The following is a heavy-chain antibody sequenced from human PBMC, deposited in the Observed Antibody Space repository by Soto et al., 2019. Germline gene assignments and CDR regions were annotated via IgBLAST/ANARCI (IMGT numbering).Heavy chain of an antibody. CDR2: INHSGST. Sequence: PSETLSLTCAVYGGSFSGYYWSWIRQPPGKGLEWIGEINHSGSTNYNPSLKSRVTISVDTSKNQFSLKLSSVTAADTAVYYCARGAKRPGIAAAGFLGWGQGTLVTVSS. D-gene: IGHD6-13*01. V-gene: IGHV4-34*01. CDR3: ARGAKRPGIAAAGFLG. J-gene: IGHJ4*02. CDR1: GGSFSGYY.